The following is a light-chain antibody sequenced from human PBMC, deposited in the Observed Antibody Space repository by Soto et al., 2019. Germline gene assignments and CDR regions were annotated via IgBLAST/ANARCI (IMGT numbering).Light chain of an antibody. J-gene: IGKJ2*01. Sequence: EIVMTQSPATLSESPGDRATVSCRASQTINSNLAWYQQKPGQAPRLLIHGASTGATGVPARFSGSGSGTEFTLTISSLQSEDFAVYYCQQYHNWPPQYTFGQGTKLQI. V-gene: IGKV3-15*01. CDR3: QQYHNWPPQYT. CDR1: QTINSN. CDR2: GAS.